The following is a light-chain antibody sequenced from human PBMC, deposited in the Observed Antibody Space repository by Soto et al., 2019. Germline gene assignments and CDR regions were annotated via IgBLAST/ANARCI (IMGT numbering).Light chain of an antibody. V-gene: IGLV2-23*02. J-gene: IGLJ1*01. CDR3: CSYAGSGTFPYV. CDR1: SSDVGSFNL. CDR2: EVS. Sequence: QSVLTQPASVSGSPGQSITISCTGTSSDVGSFNLVSWYQRHPGKAPKLMIYEVSKRPSGVSYRFSGSKSANTASLTISGLQAEDEADYYCCSYAGSGTFPYVFGTGTKVTVL.